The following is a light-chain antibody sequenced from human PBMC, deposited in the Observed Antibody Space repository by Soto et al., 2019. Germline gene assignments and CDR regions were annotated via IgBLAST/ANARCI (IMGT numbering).Light chain of an antibody. CDR1: QGMNSW. V-gene: IGKV1D-16*01. CDR2: ATS. Sequence: DIQMTQSPSSLSASVGDRVNITCRASQGMNSWLAWYQHKPEKGPKSLIYATSSLESGVPSRFSGSGSGTEFTLTISSLQPEDFATYYCQQYYTYPPTFGQGTKLEI. J-gene: IGKJ2*01. CDR3: QQYYTYPPT.